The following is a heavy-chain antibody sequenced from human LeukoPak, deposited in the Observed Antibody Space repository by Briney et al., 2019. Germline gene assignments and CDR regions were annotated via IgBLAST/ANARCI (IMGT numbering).Heavy chain of an antibody. CDR3: ARVDMATIFDY. CDR1: GGSISSANMY. CDR2: ISYSGST. D-gene: IGHD5-24*01. J-gene: IGHJ4*02. V-gene: IGHV4-30-4*01. Sequence: SQTLSLTCNVSGGSISSANMYWSWIRQPPGKGLEWIGYISYSGSTYYNASLKSRVTISFDTSNNRFSLKLTSMTAADTAIYLCARVDMATIFDYWGQGALVTVSS.